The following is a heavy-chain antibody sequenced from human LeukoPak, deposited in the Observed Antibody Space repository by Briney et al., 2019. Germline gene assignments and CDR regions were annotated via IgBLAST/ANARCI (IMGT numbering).Heavy chain of an antibody. J-gene: IGHJ6*03. D-gene: IGHD1-7*01. Sequence: KAGWSLRLSWAVAGFTFSEYFMGWGRQAPGKGPQWVSYISTSGGTTYYSDSVRGRFTISRDNAKNSLYLQMNSLRAEDTAVYYCARYELYMDVWGKGTTVTVSS. V-gene: IGHV3-11*04. CDR1: GFTFSEYF. CDR3: ARYELYMDV. CDR2: ISTSGGTT.